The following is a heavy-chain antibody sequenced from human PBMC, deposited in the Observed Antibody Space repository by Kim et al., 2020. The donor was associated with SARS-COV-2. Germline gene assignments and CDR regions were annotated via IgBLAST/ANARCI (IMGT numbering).Heavy chain of an antibody. D-gene: IGHD2-2*01. Sequence: SETLSLTCAVYGGSFSGYYWSWIRQPPGKGLEWIGEINHSGSTNYNPSLKSRVTISVDTSKNQFSLKLSSVTAADTAVYYCARLARSSTARIYFDYWGQGTLVTVSS. CDR3: ARLARSSTARIYFDY. V-gene: IGHV4-34*01. CDR2: INHSGST. CDR1: GGSFSGYY. J-gene: IGHJ4*02.